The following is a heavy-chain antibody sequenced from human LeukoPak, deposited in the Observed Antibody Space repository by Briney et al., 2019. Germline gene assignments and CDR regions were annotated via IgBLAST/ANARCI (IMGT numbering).Heavy chain of an antibody. V-gene: IGHV3-74*01. CDR3: ARERVRSWDY. CDR2: ISSDGSST. Sequence: GGSLRLSCAASGFTYSSYWMHWVRQAPGKGLVWVSRISSDGSSTAYADSVKGRFTISRDNAKNALYLHMNSLRAEDTAVYYCARERVRSWDYWGQGTLVTVSS. D-gene: IGHD3-3*01. J-gene: IGHJ4*02. CDR1: GFTYSSYW.